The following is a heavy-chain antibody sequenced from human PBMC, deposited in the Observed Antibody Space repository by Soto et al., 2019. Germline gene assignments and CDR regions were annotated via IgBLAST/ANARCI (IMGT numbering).Heavy chain of an antibody. CDR2: ISTSSGQI. CDR3: ARWSLFSVGGPQFPDY. D-gene: IGHD3-10*01. CDR1: GFTFSSYS. J-gene: IGHJ4*01. Sequence: PGGSLRLSCAASGFTFSSYSFNWVRQAPGRGLEWVSSISTSSGQIYYADSVRGRFTISRDNAKTSVHLQMNSLRAEDTAVYYCARWSLFSVGGPQFPDYWGRGTLVTVSS. V-gene: IGHV3-21*01.